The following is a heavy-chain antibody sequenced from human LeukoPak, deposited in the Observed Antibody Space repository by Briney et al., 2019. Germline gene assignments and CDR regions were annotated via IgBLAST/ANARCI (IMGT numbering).Heavy chain of an antibody. CDR2: IKQDRSEK. V-gene: IGHV3-7*03. CDR1: GFAFSSYW. Sequence: GGSLRLSCTASGFAFSSYWMSWVRQAPGKGLEWVANIKQDRSEKYYVDSVKGRFTVSRDNAKNSLYLQMNSLRDEDTAVYYCAKDGDNDSIPPFDYWGQGNLVTVSS. J-gene: IGHJ4*02. CDR3: AKDGDNDSIPPFDY. D-gene: IGHD7-27*01.